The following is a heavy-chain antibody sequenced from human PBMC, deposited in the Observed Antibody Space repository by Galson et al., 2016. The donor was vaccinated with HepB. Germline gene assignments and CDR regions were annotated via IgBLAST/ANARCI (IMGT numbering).Heavy chain of an antibody. J-gene: IGHJ4*02. CDR3: ARDAASLNSPRFDY. CDR2: ISGSGYPL. Sequence: SLRLSCAASGFIFSDYEMNWVRLALGKGLERVAYISGSGYPLYNEGCVKGRFTISRDNAKNSLYLQMNSLTDEDTAIYYCARDAASLNSPRFDYWGQGTLVTVSS. CDR1: GFIFSDYE. D-gene: IGHD4-23*01. V-gene: IGHV3-48*03.